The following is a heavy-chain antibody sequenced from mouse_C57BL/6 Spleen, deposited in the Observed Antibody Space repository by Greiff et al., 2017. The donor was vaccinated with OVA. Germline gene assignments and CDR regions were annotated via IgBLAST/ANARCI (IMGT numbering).Heavy chain of an antibody. CDR1: GYAFSSSW. D-gene: IGHD1-1*01. CDR3: ARGVDFDY. Sequence: VQLQQSGPELVKPGASVKISCKASGYAFSSSWMNWVKQRPGKGLEWIGRIYPGDGDTNYNGKFKGKATLTADKSSSTAYMPLSSLTADDAAFYFCARGVDFDYWGQGTTLTVSS. V-gene: IGHV1-82*01. CDR2: IYPGDGDT. J-gene: IGHJ2*01.